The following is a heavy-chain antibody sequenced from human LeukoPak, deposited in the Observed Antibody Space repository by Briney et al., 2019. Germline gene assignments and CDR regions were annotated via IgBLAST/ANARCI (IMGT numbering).Heavy chain of an antibody. Sequence: GGSLRLSCAASGFTFSSYGMHWVRQAPGKGLEWVAFIRYDGSNKYYADSVKGRFTISRDNSKNTLYLQMNSLRAEDTAVYYCARQKGGSGWYFDYWGQGTLVTVSS. CDR2: IRYDGSNK. V-gene: IGHV3-30*02. CDR3: ARQKGGSGWYFDY. J-gene: IGHJ4*02. CDR1: GFTFSSYG. D-gene: IGHD6-19*01.